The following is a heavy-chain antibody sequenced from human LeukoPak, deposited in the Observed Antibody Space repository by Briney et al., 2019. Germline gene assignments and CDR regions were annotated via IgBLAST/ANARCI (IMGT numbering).Heavy chain of an antibody. Sequence: GESLKISCKGSGYSFTSYWIGWVRQMPGKGLEWIGIIYPGESDTRYSPSFQGQGTISADKSISTAYLQWSSLKASDTAMYYCARRPGYCSSTSCYNWFDPWGQGTLVTVSS. CDR1: GYSFTSYW. CDR3: ARRPGYCSSTSCYNWFDP. D-gene: IGHD2-2*01. CDR2: IYPGESDT. J-gene: IGHJ5*02. V-gene: IGHV5-51*01.